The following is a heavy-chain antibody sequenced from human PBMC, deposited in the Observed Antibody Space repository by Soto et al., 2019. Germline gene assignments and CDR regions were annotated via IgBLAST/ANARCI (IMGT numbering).Heavy chain of an antibody. CDR1: GGSISSYY. CDR2: IYYSGST. CDR3: ARGRSITIFGVVITGWFDP. J-gene: IGHJ5*02. D-gene: IGHD3-3*01. Sequence: QVQLQESGPGLVKPSETLSLTCTVSGGSISSYYWSWIRQPPGKGLEWIGYIYYSGSTNYNPSLKSRVTISVDTSKSQFSLKLSSVTAADTAVYYCARGRSITIFGVVITGWFDPWGQGTLVTVSS. V-gene: IGHV4-59*01.